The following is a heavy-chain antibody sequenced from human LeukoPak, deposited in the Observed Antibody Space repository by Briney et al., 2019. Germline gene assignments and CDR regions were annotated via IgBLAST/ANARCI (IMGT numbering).Heavy chain of an antibody. Sequence: GGSLRLSCAASGFTFSSYWMSWVRQAPGKGLEWVANINQDGSEKYYVDSVKGRFTISRDNAKNSLYLQMNSLRAEDTAVYYCARDPEGYGGYVSYFDYWGQGTLVTVSS. CDR3: ARDPEGYGGYVSYFDY. J-gene: IGHJ4*02. V-gene: IGHV3-7*01. D-gene: IGHD5-12*01. CDR2: INQDGSEK. CDR1: GFTFSSYW.